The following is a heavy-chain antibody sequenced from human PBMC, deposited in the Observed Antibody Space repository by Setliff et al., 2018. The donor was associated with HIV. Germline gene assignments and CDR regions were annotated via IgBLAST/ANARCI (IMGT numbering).Heavy chain of an antibody. D-gene: IGHD3-9*01. CDR2: IYHSGTT. CDR3: GGTGCRRCSHYNRYSQPTPAPSLGAGGSSPSSNYYY. V-gene: IGHV4-4*02. CDR1: VGSISSTNW. Sequence: PSETLSLTCAVSVGSISSTNWWTWVRQPPGKGLEWIGEIYHSGTTKYNPSLESRVIISIDKSKNEIALNFSSVTCLVRWLLDSGGTGCRRCSHYNRYSQPTPAPSLGAGGSSPSSNYYY. J-gene: IGHJ6*01.